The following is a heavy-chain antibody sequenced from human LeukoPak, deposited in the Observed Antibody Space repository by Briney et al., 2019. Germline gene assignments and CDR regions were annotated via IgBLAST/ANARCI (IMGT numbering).Heavy chain of an antibody. CDR2: IYTSGST. V-gene: IGHV4-61*02. CDR3: ARDRIFGGFDP. D-gene: IGHD3-3*01. J-gene: IGHJ5*02. CDR1: GGSISSGSYE. Sequence: TLSLTCTVSGGSISSGSYEWSWSRQPAGKGLEWIGRIYTSGSTYYNPSLKSRVTISVDTSKNQFSLKLSSVTAADTAVYYCARDRIFGGFDPWGQGTLVTVSS.